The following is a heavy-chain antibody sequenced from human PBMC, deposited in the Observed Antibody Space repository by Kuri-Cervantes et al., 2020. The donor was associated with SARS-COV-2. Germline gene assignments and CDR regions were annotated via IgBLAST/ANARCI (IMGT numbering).Heavy chain of an antibody. D-gene: IGHD3-22*01. CDR2: SYHSGST. J-gene: IGHJ5*02. Sequence: SQTLSLTCAVSGGSISSGDYSWSWIRQPPGKGLEWIGYSYHSGSTHYNPSLKSRVTISVDRSKNQFSLKLTSVTAADTAVYYCARVAGCVGSFCYYTNWFDHWGHGTLVTVSS. CDR3: ARVAGCVGSFCYYTNWFDH. V-gene: IGHV4-30-2*01. CDR1: GGSISSGDYS.